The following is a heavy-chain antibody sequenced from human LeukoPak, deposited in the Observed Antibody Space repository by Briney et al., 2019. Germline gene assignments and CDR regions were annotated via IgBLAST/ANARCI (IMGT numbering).Heavy chain of an antibody. CDR3: AKTPLDWNYGIPYYFDF. CDR2: ISGSLGVT. J-gene: IGHJ4*02. V-gene: IGHV3-23*01. Sequence: PGGSLRLSCAASGFIFSSYAMSWVRQAPGKGLEWVSIISGSLGVTNYGDSVKGRFTISRDSSKNMLYLQMNSLRAEDTAVYYCAKTPLDWNYGIPYYFDFWGQGTLVTVSS. D-gene: IGHD1-7*01. CDR1: GFIFSSYA.